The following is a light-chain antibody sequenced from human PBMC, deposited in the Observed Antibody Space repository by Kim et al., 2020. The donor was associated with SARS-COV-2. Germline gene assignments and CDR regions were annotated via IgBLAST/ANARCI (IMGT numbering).Light chain of an antibody. J-gene: IGLJ2*01. Sequence: SYELTQPLSVSVALGQTARITCGGNNIGSKNVHWYQQKPGQAPVLVIYRDYNRPSGIPERFSGSNSGNTATLTISRAQAGDEADYYCQVWDISTVVFGGGTQLTVL. CDR2: RDY. CDR3: QVWDISTVV. V-gene: IGLV3-9*01. CDR1: NIGSKN.